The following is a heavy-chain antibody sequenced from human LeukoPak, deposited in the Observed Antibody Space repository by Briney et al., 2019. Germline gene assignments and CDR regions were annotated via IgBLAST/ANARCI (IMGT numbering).Heavy chain of an antibody. D-gene: IGHD3-22*01. J-gene: IGHJ4*02. CDR2: INWNGATT. V-gene: IGHV3-20*04. CDR3: ARVIGSSGYYGALDY. CDR1: GFTFSSYG. Sequence: GGSLRLSCAASGFTFSSYGMTRVRQAPGKGLECVSGINWNGATTRYADSVKGRFTISRDNAKNSLYLQMNSLRAEDTALYYCARVIGSSGYYGALDYWGQGTLVTVSS.